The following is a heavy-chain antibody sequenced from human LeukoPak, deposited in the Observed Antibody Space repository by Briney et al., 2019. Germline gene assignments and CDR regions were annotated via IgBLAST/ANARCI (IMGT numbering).Heavy chain of an antibody. Sequence: SETLSLTCTVSGGSFSSGSYYWSWIRQPPGKGLEWIGYIYYSGSTNYNPSLKSRVTISVDTSKNQFSLKLSSVTAADTAVYYCAKGRGSQGGPNSYYFDYWGQGTLVTVSS. CDR3: AKGRGSQGGPNSYYFDY. CDR1: GGSFSSGSYY. V-gene: IGHV4-61*01. D-gene: IGHD3-10*01. J-gene: IGHJ4*02. CDR2: IYYSGST.